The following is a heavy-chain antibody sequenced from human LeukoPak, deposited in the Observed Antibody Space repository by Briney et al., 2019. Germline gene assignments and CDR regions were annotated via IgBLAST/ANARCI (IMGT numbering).Heavy chain of an antibody. V-gene: IGHV4-39*07. Sequence: MSSETLSLTCTVSGGSISSSTYYWGWIRQPPGKGLEWIGSIYYSGSTYYNPSLKSRVTISVDTSKNQFSLKLSSVTAADTAVYYCARVVGYYDSSGYYRADAFDIWGQGTMVTVSS. CDR2: IYYSGST. CDR3: ARVVGYYDSSGYYRADAFDI. D-gene: IGHD3-22*01. CDR1: GGSISSSTYY. J-gene: IGHJ3*02.